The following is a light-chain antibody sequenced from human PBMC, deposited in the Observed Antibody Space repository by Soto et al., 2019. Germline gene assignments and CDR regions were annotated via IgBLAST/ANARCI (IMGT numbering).Light chain of an antibody. Sequence: EIVLTQSPGTVSLSPGERATLSCRASQSVTSSYLAWYQQKPGQAPRLLIYGVSSRATGIPDRFSGSGAGTDFTLTISRLEPEDFAVYYCQQYGDSPLTIGGGTKVDI. V-gene: IGKV3-20*01. J-gene: IGKJ4*01. CDR1: QSVTSSY. CDR3: QQYGDSPLT. CDR2: GVS.